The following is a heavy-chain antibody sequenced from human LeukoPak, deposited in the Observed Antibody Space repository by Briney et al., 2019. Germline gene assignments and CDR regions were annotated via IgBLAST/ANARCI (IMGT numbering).Heavy chain of an antibody. CDR1: GGTFSSYA. V-gene: IGHV1-69*05. CDR2: IIPIFGTA. CDR3: ARDRSSGTTFYYYYMDV. Sequence: SVKVSCKASGGTFSSYAISWVRQAPGQGLEWMGGIIPIFGTANYAQKFQGRVTITTDESTRTAYMELSSLRSEDTAVYYCARDRSSGTTFYYYYMDVWGKGTTVTVSS. D-gene: IGHD1-1*01. J-gene: IGHJ6*03.